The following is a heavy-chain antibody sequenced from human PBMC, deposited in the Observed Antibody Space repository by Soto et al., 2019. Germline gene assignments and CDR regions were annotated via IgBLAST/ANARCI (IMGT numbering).Heavy chain of an antibody. D-gene: IGHD2-15*01. J-gene: IGHJ4*02. Sequence: QVQLVQSGAEVKKPGASVKVSCKASGYTFTSYAMHWVRQTPGQRLECMGWINAGNGNTKYSQKLQGRVTITRDTAASTAYRALSSLRSEDTAVYYWARGALLRYFDYWGQGTLVTVSS. CDR1: GYTFTSYA. CDR3: ARGALLRYFDY. V-gene: IGHV1-3*01. CDR2: INAGNGNT.